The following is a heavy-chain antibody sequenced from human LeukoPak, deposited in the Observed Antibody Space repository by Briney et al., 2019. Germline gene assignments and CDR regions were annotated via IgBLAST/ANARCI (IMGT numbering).Heavy chain of an antibody. CDR2: ISSSSSTI. J-gene: IGHJ1*01. V-gene: IGHV3-48*04. CDR1: GFTFSSYS. Sequence: GGSLRLSCAASGFTFSSYSMNWVRQAPGKGLEWVSYISSSSSTIYYADSVKGRFTISRDNAKNSLYLQMNSLRAGDTAVYYCARDLAYQPPGIAAAGTSQGPDDIWGQGTLVTVSS. CDR3: ARDLAYQPPGIAAAGTSQGPDDI. D-gene: IGHD6-13*01.